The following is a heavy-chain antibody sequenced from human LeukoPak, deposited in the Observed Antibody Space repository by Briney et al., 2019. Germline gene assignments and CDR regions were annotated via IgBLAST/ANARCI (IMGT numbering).Heavy chain of an antibody. D-gene: IGHD6-19*01. CDR1: GFTFSSYS. Sequence: PGGSLRLSCAASGFTFSSYSMNWVRQAPGKGLEWVSSISSSSSYIYYADSVKGRFTTSRDNAKNSLYLQMNSLRAEDTAVYYCARSAIAVAGYYFDYWGQGTLVTVSS. J-gene: IGHJ4*02. CDR3: ARSAIAVAGYYFDY. CDR2: ISSSSSYI. V-gene: IGHV3-21*01.